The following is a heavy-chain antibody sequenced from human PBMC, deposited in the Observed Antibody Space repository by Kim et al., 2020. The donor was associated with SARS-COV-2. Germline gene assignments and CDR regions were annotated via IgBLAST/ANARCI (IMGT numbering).Heavy chain of an antibody. J-gene: IGHJ4*02. CDR1: GFTFSTYS. V-gene: IGHV3-48*02. Sequence: GGSLRLSCAASGFTFSTYSMNWVRQAPGKGLEWVSYISSSSGTIYYADSVKGRFTISRDNAKNSLYLQMNSLRDEDTAVYYCARDDTSGYYYRLLNYWGQGTLVTVSS. D-gene: IGHD3-22*01. CDR2: ISSSSGTI. CDR3: ARDDTSGYYYRLLNY.